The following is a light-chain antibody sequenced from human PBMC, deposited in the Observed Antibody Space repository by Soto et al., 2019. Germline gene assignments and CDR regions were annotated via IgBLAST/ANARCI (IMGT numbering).Light chain of an antibody. Sequence: EVVLTQSPGTLSLSPGERATLSCRASQSISNSYLAWYQQKPGQAPRLLIYGASSRVTGIPDRFSGSGSGTDFSLTISRLEPEDFAVYYCQQYGDSPSFTFGPGTKVDIK. CDR3: QQYGDSPSFT. V-gene: IGKV3-20*01. CDR1: QSISNSY. CDR2: GAS. J-gene: IGKJ3*01.